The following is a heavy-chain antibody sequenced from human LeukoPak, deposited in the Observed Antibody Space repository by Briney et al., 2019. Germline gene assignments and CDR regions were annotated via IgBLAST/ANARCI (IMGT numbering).Heavy chain of an antibody. Sequence: PESLSLTCAVSSYSISSGYYWGWMRQPPGKGLGCSGTIYHSGSTFYKRFLKSRVTISVDTSKNQSSLKLSSVPATDTAVYYCARCIVVVPAAISGWFDPWGQGTLVTVSS. CDR1: SYSISSGYY. D-gene: IGHD2-2*01. CDR2: IYHSGST. J-gene: IGHJ5*02. V-gene: IGHV4-38-2*01. CDR3: ARCIVVVPAAISGWFDP.